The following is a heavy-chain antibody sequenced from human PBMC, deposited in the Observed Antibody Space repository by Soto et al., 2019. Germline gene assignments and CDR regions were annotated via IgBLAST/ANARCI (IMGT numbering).Heavy chain of an antibody. V-gene: IGHV4-59*08. CDR2: IYYSGST. CDR1: GGSINNYY. CDR3: ARAVAVAADFDY. Sequence: SETLSLTCTVSGGSINNYYWSWIRQPPGKGLEWIGYIYYSGSTYYNTSLKSRVTISVDTSKNQFSLKLSSVTAADTAVYYCARAVAVAADFDYWGQGTLVTVSS. D-gene: IGHD6-19*01. J-gene: IGHJ4*02.